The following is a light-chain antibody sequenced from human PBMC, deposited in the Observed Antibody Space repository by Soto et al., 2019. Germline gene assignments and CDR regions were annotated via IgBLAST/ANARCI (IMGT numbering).Light chain of an antibody. CDR3: QQFNSYPLT. Sequence: AIQLTQSPSSLPASVGDRVIITCRASQGISRALAWYQQKPGKAPKLLIYDASNLESAVPSRFSGSGYGTDFTLTISSLQPEDFATYYCQQFNSYPLTFGGGTKVDIK. CDR1: QGISRA. J-gene: IGKJ4*01. CDR2: DAS. V-gene: IGKV1-13*02.